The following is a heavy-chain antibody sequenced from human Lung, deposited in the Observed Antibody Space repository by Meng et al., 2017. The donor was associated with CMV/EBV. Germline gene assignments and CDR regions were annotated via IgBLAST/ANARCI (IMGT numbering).Heavy chain of an antibody. J-gene: IGHJ4*02. Sequence: SXTLFLXCTVSGGSISSSSYYWGWIRQPPGKGLEWIGSIYYSGSTYYNPSLKSRVTISVDTSKNQFSLKLSSVTAADTAGYYCARVRQESFIVGATAFDYWXQGTLVTVSS. CDR1: GGSISSSSYY. CDR3: ARVRQESFIVGATAFDY. CDR2: IYYSGST. D-gene: IGHD1-26*01. V-gene: IGHV4-39*07.